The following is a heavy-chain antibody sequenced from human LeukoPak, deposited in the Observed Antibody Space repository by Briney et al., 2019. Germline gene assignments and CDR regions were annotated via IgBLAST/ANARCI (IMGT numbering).Heavy chain of an antibody. J-gene: IGHJ4*02. CDR1: GIIFNHFW. V-gene: IGHV3-23*01. Sequence: GGSLRLSCAASGIIFNHFWMGWVRQAPGKGLEWVSGISGSGGRTYYADSVKGRFSISRDNSKNTLYLQMNSLRVGDTAVYYCAKSRQPYYFDYWGQGTLVTVSS. CDR2: ISGSGGRT. CDR3: AKSRQPYYFDY.